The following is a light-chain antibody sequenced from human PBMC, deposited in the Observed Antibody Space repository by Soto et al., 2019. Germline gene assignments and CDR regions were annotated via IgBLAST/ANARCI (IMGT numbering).Light chain of an antibody. CDR1: QSVSSNY. Sequence: EIVLTQSPGTLSLSPGERATLSCRASQSVSSNYLAWFQQKPGQAPRLLIHGASSRATGIPDMFSGSGSGTDFTLIISRLEPEDFAVYYCQQYGSSPRTFGQGTKVEIK. J-gene: IGKJ1*01. V-gene: IGKV3-20*01. CDR2: GAS. CDR3: QQYGSSPRT.